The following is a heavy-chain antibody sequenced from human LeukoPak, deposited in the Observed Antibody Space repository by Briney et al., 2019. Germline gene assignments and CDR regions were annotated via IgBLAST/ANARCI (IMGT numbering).Heavy chain of an antibody. V-gene: IGHV1-69*04. D-gene: IGHD5-18*01. CDR2: IIPILGIA. Sequence: ASVKVSCKASGGTYSSYAISWVRQAPGQGLEWMGRIIPILGIANYAQKFQGRVTITADKSTSTAYMELSSLRSEDTAVYYCARGDTAMPTDVWGQGTTVTVSS. CDR3: ARGDTAMPTDV. J-gene: IGHJ6*02. CDR1: GGTYSSYA.